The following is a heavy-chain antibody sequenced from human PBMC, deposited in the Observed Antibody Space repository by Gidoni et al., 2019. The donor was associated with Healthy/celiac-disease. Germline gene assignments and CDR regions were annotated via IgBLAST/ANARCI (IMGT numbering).Heavy chain of an antibody. J-gene: IGHJ4*02. CDR3: ARDLGSWERGAFDY. CDR2: IYHSGST. D-gene: IGHD1-1*01. CDR1: GYSISSGYY. V-gene: IGHV4-38-2*02. Sequence: QVQLQESGPGLVKPSETLSLTCAVSGYSISSGYYWGWIWQPPGKGLEWIGSIYHSGSTYYNPSLKSRVTISVDTSKNQFSLKLSSVTAADTAVYYCARDLGSWERGAFDYWGQGTLVTVSS.